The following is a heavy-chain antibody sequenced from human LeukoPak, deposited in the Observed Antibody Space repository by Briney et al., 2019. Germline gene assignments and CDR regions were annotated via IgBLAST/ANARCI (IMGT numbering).Heavy chain of an antibody. CDR3: AKVPNFDLFRGGVFFQH. D-gene: IGHD3-16*01. CDR2: ISGSGGST. V-gene: IGHV3-23*01. J-gene: IGHJ1*01. CDR1: GLTFSNYA. Sequence: GGSLRLSCTASGLTFSNYAMTWVRQAPGKGLKWVSGISGSGGSTHYADSVKGRFTISRDNSKNTLYLQVNSLRAEDTAVYYCAKVPNFDLFRGGVFFQHWGQGTLVTVSS.